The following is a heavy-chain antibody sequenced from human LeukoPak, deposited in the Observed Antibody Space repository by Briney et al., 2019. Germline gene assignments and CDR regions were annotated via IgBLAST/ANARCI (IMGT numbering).Heavy chain of an antibody. J-gene: IGHJ4*02. D-gene: IGHD6-13*01. CDR3: ARDMGSVAGHDY. Sequence: PSETLSLTCTVSGGSISSYYWSWIRQPPGKGLEWIGYIYYSGSTNYNPSLKSRVTMSVDTSKNQFSLKLSSVTAADTAVYYCARDMGSVAGHDYWGQGTLVTVSS. CDR2: IYYSGST. CDR1: GGSISSYY. V-gene: IGHV4-59*12.